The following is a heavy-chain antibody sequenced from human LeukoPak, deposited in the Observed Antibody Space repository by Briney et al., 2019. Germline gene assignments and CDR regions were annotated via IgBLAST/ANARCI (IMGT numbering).Heavy chain of an antibody. D-gene: IGHD3-3*01. CDR3: VTASHAVWNGFHDAFDM. Sequence: GGSLRLSCAASGFTFSSHVMHWVRQAPGKGLEWVALVSNDRIFRNFKYYTDSVKGRLTISRDSDKNSLYLQMKSLRAEDTALYFCVTASHAVWNGFHDAFDMWGQGTMVTVAS. J-gene: IGHJ3*02. CDR2: VSNDRIFRNFK. V-gene: IGHV3-30-3*01. CDR1: GFTFSSHV.